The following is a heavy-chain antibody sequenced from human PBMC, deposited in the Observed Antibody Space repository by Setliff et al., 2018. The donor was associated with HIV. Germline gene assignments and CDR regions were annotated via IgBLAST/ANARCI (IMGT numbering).Heavy chain of an antibody. V-gene: IGHV1-18*01. CDR1: GYTLTEVS. CDR3: ARVPVSNYYYYMDV. CDR2: ISASSVNT. J-gene: IGHJ6*03. Sequence: GASVKVSCKISGYTLTEVSMHWVRQAPGQGLEWVGSISASSVNTNYTQGRVTMTTDISTSTAYMELGGLRSADSAVYYCARVPVSNYYYYMDVWGKGTTVTVSS.